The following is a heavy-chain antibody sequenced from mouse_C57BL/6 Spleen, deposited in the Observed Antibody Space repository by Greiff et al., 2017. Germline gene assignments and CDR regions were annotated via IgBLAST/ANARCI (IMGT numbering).Heavy chain of an antibody. D-gene: IGHD4-1*01. CDR3: ASFLKLGRGYYFEY. CDR2: INPKNGGT. CDR1: GYTFTDYN. Sequence: VQLQQSGPELVKPGASVKMSCKASGYTFTDYNMHWVKQSHGKSLEWIGYINPKNGGTSYNQKFKGKATLTANKSSSPAYMELRSLTSEDSAVYYVASFLKLGRGYYFEYWGQGTTLTVSA. V-gene: IGHV1-22*01. J-gene: IGHJ2*01.